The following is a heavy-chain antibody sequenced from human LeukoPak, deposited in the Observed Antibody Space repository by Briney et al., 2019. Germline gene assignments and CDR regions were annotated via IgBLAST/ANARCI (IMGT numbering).Heavy chain of an antibody. Sequence: GGSLRLSCAASGFTFSSYGMHWVRQAPGKGLEWVAVISYDGSNKYYADSVKGRFTISRDNSKNTLYLQMNSLRAEDTAVYYCAKDESSGWCYDYWGQGTLVTVSS. CDR2: ISYDGSNK. CDR3: AKDESSGWCYDY. V-gene: IGHV3-30*18. J-gene: IGHJ4*02. D-gene: IGHD6-13*01. CDR1: GFTFSSYG.